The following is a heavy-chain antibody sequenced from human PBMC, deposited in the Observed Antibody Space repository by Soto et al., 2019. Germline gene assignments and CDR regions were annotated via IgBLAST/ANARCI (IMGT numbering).Heavy chain of an antibody. CDR3: ARGRTYYYDSSGYY. J-gene: IGHJ4*02. Sequence: QVQLQQWGAGLLKPSETLSLTCAVYGGSFSGYYWSWIRQPPGKGLEWIGEINHSGSTNYNPSLKSRVTISVDTSQNQLSLKLSSVTAADTAVYYCARGRTYYYDSSGYYWGQGTLVNVSS. CDR2: INHSGST. CDR1: GGSFSGYY. D-gene: IGHD3-22*01. V-gene: IGHV4-34*01.